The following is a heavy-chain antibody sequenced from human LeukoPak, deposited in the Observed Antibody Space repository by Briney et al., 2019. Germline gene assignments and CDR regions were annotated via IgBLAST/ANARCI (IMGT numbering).Heavy chain of an antibody. V-gene: IGHV1-46*01. Sequence: ASVKVSRKASGYTFTSYYMHWVRQAPGQGLEWMGIINPSGGSTSYAQKFQGRVTMTRDTSTSTVYMELSSLRSEDTAVYYCARDSAAAGFPFYYYYYYGMDVWGQGTTVTVSS. D-gene: IGHD6-13*01. CDR3: ARDSAAAGFPFYYYYYYGMDV. J-gene: IGHJ6*02. CDR2: INPSGGST. CDR1: GYTFTSYY.